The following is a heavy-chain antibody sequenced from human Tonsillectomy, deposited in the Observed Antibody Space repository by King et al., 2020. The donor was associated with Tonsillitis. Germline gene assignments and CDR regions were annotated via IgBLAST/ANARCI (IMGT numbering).Heavy chain of an antibody. CDR1: GSTFISYS. V-gene: IGHV1-69*14. CDR3: ARTVGARTVTTLALGLHWFDT. J-gene: IGHJ5*02. CDR2: VIPVFGTT. Sequence: QLVQSGAEVKKPGSSVKVSCKASGSTFISYSFSWVRQAPGQGREWMGGVIPVFGTTRSAQTFQGRVTITADKSTSTVYMELSSLRTEDTAVYYCARTVGARTVTTLALGLHWFDTWGQGTLATVSS. D-gene: IGHD4-17*01.